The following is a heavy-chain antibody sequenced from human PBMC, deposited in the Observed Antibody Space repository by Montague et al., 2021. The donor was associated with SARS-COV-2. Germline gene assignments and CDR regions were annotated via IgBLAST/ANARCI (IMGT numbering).Heavy chain of an antibody. Sequence: SETLSLTCAVYGGSLSGYDWSWIRQRPGKGMEWIGEINHGGSTKYNPSLKSRVSISVDTSKNQFSLKLNSVTAADTAVYYCARGQGEITMIVVVLTAAAHYFDYWGQGTLVTVSP. J-gene: IGHJ4*02. V-gene: IGHV4-34*01. CDR2: INHGGST. CDR1: GGSLSGYD. CDR3: ARGQGEITMIVVVLTAAAHYFDY. D-gene: IGHD3-22*01.